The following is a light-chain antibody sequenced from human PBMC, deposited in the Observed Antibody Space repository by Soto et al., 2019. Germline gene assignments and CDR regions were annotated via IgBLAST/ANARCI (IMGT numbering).Light chain of an antibody. CDR2: AAS. Sequence: DIQMTQSPSSLSASVGDRVTITCRASQSISTYLNWYQQKPGKAPNLLIYAASSLQSGVPSRFSGSGSGTDFTLTINCLQPEDFATYYCQQSDSTPLAVGQGTRLEI. J-gene: IGKJ5*01. CDR1: QSISTY. V-gene: IGKV1-39*01. CDR3: QQSDSTPLA.